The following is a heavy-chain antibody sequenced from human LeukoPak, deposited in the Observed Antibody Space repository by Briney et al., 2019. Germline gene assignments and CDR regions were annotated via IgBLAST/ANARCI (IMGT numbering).Heavy chain of an antibody. J-gene: IGHJ4*02. CDR2: IYYSGST. CDR1: GGSISSSSYY. Sequence: PSETLSLTCTVSGGSISSSSYYWGWIRQPPGKGREWIGSIYYSGSTYYNPSLKSRVTISVDTSKNQFSLKLSSVTAADTAVYYCARLGVRYFDWGSGYWGQGTLVTVSS. D-gene: IGHD3-9*01. CDR3: ARLGVRYFDWGSGY. V-gene: IGHV4-39*01.